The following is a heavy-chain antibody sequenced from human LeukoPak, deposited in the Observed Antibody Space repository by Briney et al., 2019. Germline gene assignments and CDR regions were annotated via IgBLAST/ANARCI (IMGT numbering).Heavy chain of an antibody. Sequence: VASVKVSCKASGYTFTGYYMHWLRQAPGQGLEWMGWINPNSGGTNYAQKFQGRVTMTRDTSISTAYMELSRLRSDDSAVYYCARIAYYYDSYDAFDIWGQGTMVTVSS. CDR1: GYTFTGYY. V-gene: IGHV1-2*02. CDR3: ARIAYYYDSYDAFDI. D-gene: IGHD3-22*01. CDR2: INPNSGGT. J-gene: IGHJ3*02.